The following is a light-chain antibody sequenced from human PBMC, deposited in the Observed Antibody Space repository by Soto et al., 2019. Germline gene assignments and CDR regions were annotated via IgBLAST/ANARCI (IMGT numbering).Light chain of an antibody. Sequence: QSALTQPASVSGSPGQSITISCTGTSSDVGGYNYVSWYQQHPGKAPKVMIYEVSNRPSGVSNRFSGSKSGNTASLTISGLQAEDEADYYCSSYTSSTTPHVFGTGTKLTVL. CDR1: SSDVGGYNY. CDR3: SSYTSSTTPHV. J-gene: IGLJ1*01. CDR2: EVS. V-gene: IGLV2-14*01.